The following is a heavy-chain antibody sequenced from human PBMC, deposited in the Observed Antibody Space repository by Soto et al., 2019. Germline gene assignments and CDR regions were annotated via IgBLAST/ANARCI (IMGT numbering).Heavy chain of an antibody. J-gene: IGHJ5*02. Sequence: QVQLVQSGAEVKKPGASVKVSCKASGYTFTSYGMSWVRQAPGQGLEWMGWISNYNGNTNYAQKVQGSVIMTTDTSTSTTYMELRSLRSDDTAVYYCARGPRYCSSTSCFSGVTWFDPWGQGTLVTVSS. CDR3: ARGPRYCSSTSCFSGVTWFDP. CDR1: GYTFTSYG. CDR2: ISNYNGNT. D-gene: IGHD2-2*01. V-gene: IGHV1-18*04.